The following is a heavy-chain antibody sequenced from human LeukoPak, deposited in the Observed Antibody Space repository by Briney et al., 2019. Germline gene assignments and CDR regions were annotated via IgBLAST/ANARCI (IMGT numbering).Heavy chain of an antibody. CDR1: GFTFSSSW. J-gene: IGHJ4*02. V-gene: IGHV3-74*01. Sequence: GGSLRLSCAASGFTFSSSWMHWVRQARGKGLVWVSRINSDGSNRNYADSVKGRFTISRDNAKNALYLQMDSLRAEDAAVYYCVRPQDAYNGFDCWGQGTLVTVSS. D-gene: IGHD5-24*01. CDR3: VRPQDAYNGFDC. CDR2: INSDGSNR.